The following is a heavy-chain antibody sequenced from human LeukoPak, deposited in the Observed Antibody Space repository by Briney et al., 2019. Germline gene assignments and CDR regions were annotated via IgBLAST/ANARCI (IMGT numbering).Heavy chain of an antibody. Sequence: GASVKVSCKPSGYTFTSYGISWVRQAPGQGLEWMGWINLNSGDTYYAQNFQGRFSITSDTSKSTTYMDLASLAPEDTAVYYCARVPVPAPRRGLYFDYWGQGTLITVSS. V-gene: IGHV1-8*02. J-gene: IGHJ4*02. CDR3: ARVPVPAPRRGLYFDY. CDR1: GYTFTSYG. D-gene: IGHD2-2*01. CDR2: INLNSGDT.